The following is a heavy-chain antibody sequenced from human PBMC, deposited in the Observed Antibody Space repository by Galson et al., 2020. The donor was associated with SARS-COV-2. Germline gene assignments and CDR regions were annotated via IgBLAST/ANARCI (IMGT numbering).Heavy chain of an antibody. D-gene: IGHD5-12*01. J-gene: IGHJ4*02. CDR1: GYTFTSYY. V-gene: IGHV1-46*01. CDR2: INPNGGTT. CDR3: ARALGAGYVPFDY. Sequence: ASVKVSCQASGYTFTSYYMHWVRQAPGQGLEWMGIINPNGGTTAYAQKFQGRVTMTTDTSTSTVYMELRSLRSADTAVYYCARALGAGYVPFDYWGQGTLITVSS.